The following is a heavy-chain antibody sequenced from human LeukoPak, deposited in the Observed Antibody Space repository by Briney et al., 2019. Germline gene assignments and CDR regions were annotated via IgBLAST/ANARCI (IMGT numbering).Heavy chain of an antibody. J-gene: IGHJ2*01. CDR3: ARLYSNYGFGSGYFDL. CDR2: ICPDDSET. CDR1: GYTFSNYW. D-gene: IGHD4-11*01. Sequence: GESLKISCKASGYTFSNYWIGWVRHLPGKGLEWMGIICPDDSETKYSPSFQGQVTISADKSINTAYLQWSSLKASDTAMYYCARLYSNYGFGSGYFDLWGRGTLVTVSS. V-gene: IGHV5-51*01.